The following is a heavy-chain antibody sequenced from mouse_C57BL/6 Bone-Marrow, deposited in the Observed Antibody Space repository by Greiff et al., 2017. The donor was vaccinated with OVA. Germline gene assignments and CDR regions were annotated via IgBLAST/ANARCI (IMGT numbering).Heavy chain of an antibody. J-gene: IGHJ2*01. CDR2: ISSGGSYT. CDR3: ARHVWLRRGYYFDY. D-gene: IGHD2-2*01. V-gene: IGHV5-6*01. Sequence: EVKLMESGGDLVKPGGSLKLSCAASGFTFSSYGMSWVRQTPDKRLEWVATISSGGSYTYYPDSVKGRFTISRDNANNTLYLQMSSLKSEDTAMYYDARHVWLRRGYYFDYWGQGTTLTVSS. CDR1: GFTFSSYG.